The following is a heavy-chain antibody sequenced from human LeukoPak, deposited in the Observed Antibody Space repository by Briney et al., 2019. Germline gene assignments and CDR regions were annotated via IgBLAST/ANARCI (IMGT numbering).Heavy chain of an antibody. CDR1: GGTFSSYA. D-gene: IGHD5-12*01. CDR3: ARGVDIVATSPYYYMDV. Sequence: GASVKVSCKASGGTFSSYAISWVRQAPGPGLEWMGGIIPIFGTANYAQKLQGRGTITPDESTSTAYMELSSLRSEDTAVYYCARGVDIVATSPYYYMDVWGKGTTVTISS. J-gene: IGHJ6*03. CDR2: IIPIFGTA. V-gene: IGHV1-69*13.